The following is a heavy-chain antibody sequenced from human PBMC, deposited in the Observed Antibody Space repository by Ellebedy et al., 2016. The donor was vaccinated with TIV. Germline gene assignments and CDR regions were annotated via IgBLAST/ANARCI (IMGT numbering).Heavy chain of an antibody. D-gene: IGHD3-10*01. CDR3: ARGLVLLWFGESLGYFDL. J-gene: IGHJ2*01. Sequence: SETLSLTCTVSGGSISSYYWSWIRQPPGKGLEWIGYIYYSGSTNYNPSLKSRVTISVDTSKNQFSLKLSSVTAADTAVYYCARGLVLLWFGESLGYFDLWGRGTLVTVSS. CDR2: IYYSGST. CDR1: GGSISSYY. V-gene: IGHV4-59*01.